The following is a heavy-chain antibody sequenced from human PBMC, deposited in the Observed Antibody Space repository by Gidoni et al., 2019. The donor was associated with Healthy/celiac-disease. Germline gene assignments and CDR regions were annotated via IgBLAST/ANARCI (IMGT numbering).Heavy chain of an antibody. Sequence: QVQLQESGPGLVKPSETLSLTCAVSGYSISRGYYWGWIRQPPGQGLEWIWSIYHSWSTHYNPSLKSRVNISVDTAKNQFSLKLSSVTSADTAVYYCASGSYYSRFDYWGQGTLVTGSS. CDR3: ASGSYYSRFDY. D-gene: IGHD1-26*01. CDR2: IYHSWST. V-gene: IGHV4-38-2*01. J-gene: IGHJ4*02. CDR1: GYSISRGYY.